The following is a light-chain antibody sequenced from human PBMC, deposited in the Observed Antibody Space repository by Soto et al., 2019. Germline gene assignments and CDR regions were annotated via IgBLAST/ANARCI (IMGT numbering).Light chain of an antibody. V-gene: IGKV1-39*01. CDR1: ETIISY. J-gene: IGKJ1*01. CDR2: AAS. Sequence: DIQMNQSPSSLSASVGDRVTITCRARETIISYVNWYRQKPGRAPELLIYAASTLHTGVPSRFSGSGSGTDFTLTISSLRPEDFATYYCQQSFTFIRTFGQGTNV. CDR3: QQSFTFIRT.